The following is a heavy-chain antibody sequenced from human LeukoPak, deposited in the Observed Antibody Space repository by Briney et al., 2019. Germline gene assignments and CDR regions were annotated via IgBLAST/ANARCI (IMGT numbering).Heavy chain of an antibody. V-gene: IGHV3-23*01. CDR1: GFTFSSYA. CDR2: ITDGGGSI. J-gene: IGHJ3*02. Sequence: PGGSLRLSCAASGFTFSSYAMNWVRQAPGKGLEWVSSITDGGGSIYYADSLKGRFTISRDNSKNTLYLQMNSLRAEDTAIYYCAKETSVAGTRGDAFDIWGQGALVTVSS. D-gene: IGHD6-19*01. CDR3: AKETSVAGTRGDAFDI.